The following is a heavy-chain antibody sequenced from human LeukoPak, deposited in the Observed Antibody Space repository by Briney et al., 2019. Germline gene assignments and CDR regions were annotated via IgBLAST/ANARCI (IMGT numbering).Heavy chain of an antibody. Sequence: ASVKVSFKASGYTFTGYYMHWVRQAPGQGLEWMGWINPNSGGTNYAQKFQGRVTMTRDTSISTAYMELSRLRSDDTAVYYCARVQSYSGSYYSPYYFDYWGQGTLVTVSS. V-gene: IGHV1-2*02. CDR2: INPNSGGT. CDR3: ARVQSYSGSYYSPYYFDY. D-gene: IGHD1-26*01. CDR1: GYTFTGYY. J-gene: IGHJ4*02.